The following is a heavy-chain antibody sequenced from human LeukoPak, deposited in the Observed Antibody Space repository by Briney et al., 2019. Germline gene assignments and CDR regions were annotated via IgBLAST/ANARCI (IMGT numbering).Heavy chain of an antibody. D-gene: IGHD3-16*01. Sequence: GGSLRLSCGASGFNFSGSQMTWVRQAPGKGLEWVATVYQDGTEKHFLDSVEGRFTISRDNAKKSVYVQMSSLRPEDTAVYFCVRGAWYFQYWGQGTLVTVSS. CDR3: VRGAWYFQY. J-gene: IGHJ4*02. CDR2: VYQDGTEK. CDR1: GFNFSGSQ. V-gene: IGHV3-7*04.